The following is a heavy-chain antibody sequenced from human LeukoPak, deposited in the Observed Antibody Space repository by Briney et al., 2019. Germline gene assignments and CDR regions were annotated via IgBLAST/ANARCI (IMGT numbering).Heavy chain of an antibody. CDR1: GGSISSGDYR. Sequence: PSQTLSLTCTVSGGSISSGDYRWSWIRQPPGMGLEWIGYIFHTGHTSYNPSLKSRVTISVDMFKNQLSLRLTSVTAADTAVYYCARGFYGAGSHFDFWGQGTLVTVSS. D-gene: IGHD3-10*01. V-gene: IGHV4-30-2*01. CDR3: ARGFYGAGSHFDF. J-gene: IGHJ4*02. CDR2: IFHTGHT.